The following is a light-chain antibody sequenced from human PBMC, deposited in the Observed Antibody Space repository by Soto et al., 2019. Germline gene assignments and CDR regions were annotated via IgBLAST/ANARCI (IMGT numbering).Light chain of an antibody. CDR1: NSNIGAAYD. J-gene: IGLJ1*01. V-gene: IGLV1-40*01. Sequence: QSVLTQPPSVSGAPGQTVTISCTGSNSNIGAAYDVNWYQHLPGTAPKLLIYGNDNRPSGVPDRFSGSKSGTSASLAITGLRAEDEADYYCQSYDSSLSGYVFGAGTKLTVL. CDR3: QSYDSSLSGYV. CDR2: GND.